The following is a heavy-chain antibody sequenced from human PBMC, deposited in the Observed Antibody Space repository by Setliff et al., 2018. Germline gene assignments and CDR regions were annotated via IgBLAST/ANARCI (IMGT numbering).Heavy chain of an antibody. CDR3: ARGYRGYYNFWSGSQGANWFDP. V-gene: IGHV1-69*13. CDR2: IIPIFGTA. Sequence: SVKVSCKASEGTFSSYAISWVRQAPGQGLEWMGGIIPIFGTANYAQKFQGRVTITADESTSTAYMELSSLRSEDTAVYYCARGYRGYYNFWSGSQGANWFDPWGQGTLVTVSS. D-gene: IGHD3-3*01. CDR1: EGTFSSYA. J-gene: IGHJ5*02.